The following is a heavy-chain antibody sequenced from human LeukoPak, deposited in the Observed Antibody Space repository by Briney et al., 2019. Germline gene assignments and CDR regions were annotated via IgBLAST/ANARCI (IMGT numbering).Heavy chain of an antibody. Sequence: ASVKVSCKASGYTFTSYGISWVRQAPGQGLEWMGWISAYNGNTNYAQKLQGRVTMTTDTSTSTAYMELRSLRSDDTAVYYCAGDIVVVVAATEGEYYYYGMDVWGQGTTVTVSS. D-gene: IGHD2-15*01. CDR1: GYTFTSYG. J-gene: IGHJ6*02. CDR2: ISAYNGNT. CDR3: AGDIVVVVAATEGEYYYYGMDV. V-gene: IGHV1-18*01.